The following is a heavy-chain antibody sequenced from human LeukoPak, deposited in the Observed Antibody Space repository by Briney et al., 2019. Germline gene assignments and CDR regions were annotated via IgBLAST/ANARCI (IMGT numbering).Heavy chain of an antibody. D-gene: IGHD5-18*01. V-gene: IGHV4-39*07. CDR1: GGSISSSPYY. CDR3: AKGAGGFSYYNWFDP. Sequence: SETLSLTCTVSGGSISSSPYYWGWIRQPPGKGLEWIGSIYYSGTTHYNPSPESRVTISVDTSKNQFSLKLASVTAADTAIYYCAKGAGGFSYYNWFDPWGRGTLVTVSS. J-gene: IGHJ5*02. CDR2: IYYSGTT.